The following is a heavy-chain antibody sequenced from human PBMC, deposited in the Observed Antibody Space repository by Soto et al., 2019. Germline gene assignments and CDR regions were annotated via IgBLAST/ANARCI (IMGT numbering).Heavy chain of an antibody. J-gene: IGHJ4*02. Sequence: VQLVESGGGVVQPGRSLRLSCAASGFTFSDYAIHWVRQAPGKGLEWVAVVSHDGRNTHYADSVKGRFTISRDSSKDTVSLEMTRLRAEDTAVYYCAKGGRQWLDTSALNYWGQGALVTVSS. CDR3: AKGGRQWLDTSALNY. CDR1: GFTFSDYA. CDR2: VSHDGRNT. D-gene: IGHD6-19*01. V-gene: IGHV3-30*18.